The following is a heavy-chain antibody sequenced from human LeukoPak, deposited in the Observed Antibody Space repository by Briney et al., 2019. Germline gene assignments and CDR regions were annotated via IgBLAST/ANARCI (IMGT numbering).Heavy chain of an antibody. D-gene: IGHD4-17*01. Sequence: SETLSLTCTVSGGSFSSHYWSWIRQPPGKGLEWIGYISYIGSTNYNPSLRSRVTISVDTSKNQFSLKLSSVTAADTAVYYCARDPTTVTKGLDIWGQGTMVTVSS. J-gene: IGHJ3*02. CDR3: ARDPTTVTKGLDI. CDR1: GGSFSSHY. CDR2: ISYIGST. V-gene: IGHV4-59*11.